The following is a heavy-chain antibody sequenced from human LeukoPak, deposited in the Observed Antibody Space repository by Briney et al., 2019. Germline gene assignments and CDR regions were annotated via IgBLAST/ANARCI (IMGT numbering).Heavy chain of an antibody. V-gene: IGHV3-69-1*01. D-gene: IGHD3-16*01. J-gene: IGHJ4*02. CDR1: GFTFPDHP. Sequence: GVSLRLSCVASGFTFPDHPMNWVRQAPGKGLEWISYIGGDGIAFYADSVKGRFTASKDDARKSMYLQMNSLRVEDTAVYYCAKDRANWAIDDWGQGTQVTVSS. CDR3: AKDRANWAIDD. CDR2: IGGDGIA.